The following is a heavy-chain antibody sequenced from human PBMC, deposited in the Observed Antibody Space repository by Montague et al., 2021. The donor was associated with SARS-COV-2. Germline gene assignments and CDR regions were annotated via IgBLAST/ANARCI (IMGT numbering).Heavy chain of an antibody. CDR3: ARDRWPYDFWSGYYLRGVFDP. V-gene: IGHV3-21*01. CDR2: ISSSSYI. CDR1: GFTFSSYS. J-gene: IGHJ5*02. D-gene: IGHD3-3*01. Sequence: SLRLSCPASGFTFSSYSMNWVRQAPGKGLEWVSSISSSSYIYYADSVKGRFTISRDNAKNSLYLQMNSLRAEDTAVYYCARDRWPYDFWSGYYLRGVFDPWGQGTLVTDSS.